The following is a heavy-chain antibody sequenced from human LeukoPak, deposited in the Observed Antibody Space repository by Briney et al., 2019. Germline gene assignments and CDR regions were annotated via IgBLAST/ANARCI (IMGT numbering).Heavy chain of an antibody. V-gene: IGHV1-69*05. Sequence: SAKVSCKASGGTFSSYAISWVRQAPGQGLEWMGGIIPIFGTANYAQKFQGRVTITTDESTSTAYMELSSLRSEDTAVYYCATLKSYYFDYWGQGTLVTVSS. J-gene: IGHJ4*02. CDR3: ATLKSYYFDY. CDR2: IIPIFGTA. D-gene: IGHD3-16*02. CDR1: GGTFSSYA.